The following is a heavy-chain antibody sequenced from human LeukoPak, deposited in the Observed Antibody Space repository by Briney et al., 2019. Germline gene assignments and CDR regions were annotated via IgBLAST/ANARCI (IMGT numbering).Heavy chain of an antibody. CDR2: ISAYNGNT. Sequence: ASVKVSCKASGYTFTSYGISWVRQAPGQGLEWMGWISAYNGNTNYAQKLQGRVTMATDTSTSTAYMELRSVRSDDTAVYYCARGRVYGSGSYYPPDAFDIWGQGTMVTVSS. CDR1: GYTFTSYG. D-gene: IGHD3-10*01. J-gene: IGHJ3*02. V-gene: IGHV1-18*01. CDR3: ARGRVYGSGSYYPPDAFDI.